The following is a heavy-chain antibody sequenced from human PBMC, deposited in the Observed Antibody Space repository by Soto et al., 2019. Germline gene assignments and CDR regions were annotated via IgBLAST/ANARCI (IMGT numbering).Heavy chain of an antibody. CDR2: IWYDGSNK. Sequence: HPGGSLRLSCAASGFTFSSYGMHWVRQAPGKGLEWVAVIWYDGSNKYYADSVKGRFTISRDNSKNTLYLQMNSLRAEDTAVYYCARGITMVRGVRSGRWFDPWGQGTLVTVSS. CDR1: GFTFSSYG. CDR3: ARGITMVRGVRSGRWFDP. V-gene: IGHV3-33*01. D-gene: IGHD3-10*01. J-gene: IGHJ5*02.